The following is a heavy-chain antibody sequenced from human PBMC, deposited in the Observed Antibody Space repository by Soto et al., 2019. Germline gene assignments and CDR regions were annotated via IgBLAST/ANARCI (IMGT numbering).Heavy chain of an antibody. V-gene: IGHV3-30*18. CDR3: AKDRAGTMDYYYGMDV. J-gene: IGHJ6*02. D-gene: IGHD1-1*01. CDR1: GFTFSSYG. CDR2: ISYDGSNK. Sequence: LRLSCAASGFTFSSYGMPWVRLAPGKGLEWVAVISYDGSNKYYADSVKGRFTISRDNSKNTLYLQMNSLRAEDTAVYYCAKDRAGTMDYYYGMDVWGQGTTVTVSS.